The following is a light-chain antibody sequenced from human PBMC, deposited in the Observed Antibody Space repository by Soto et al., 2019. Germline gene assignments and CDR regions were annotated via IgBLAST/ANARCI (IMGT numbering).Light chain of an antibody. V-gene: IGLV2-11*01. Sequence: QSVLTQPRSVSGSSGQSVTIYCTGPSSNVGGYNYVSWYQQHPGKAPKLMIYDVTERPSGVPDRFSGSKSGNTASLTISGLQAEDEADYYCCSYAGGYTYVVGTGTKVTVL. CDR2: DVT. J-gene: IGLJ1*01. CDR3: CSYAGGYTYV. CDR1: SSNVGGYNY.